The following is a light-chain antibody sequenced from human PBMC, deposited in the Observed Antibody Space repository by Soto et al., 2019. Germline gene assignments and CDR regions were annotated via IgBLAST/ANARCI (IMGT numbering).Light chain of an antibody. Sequence: EIVLTQSPGTLSLSPGDRATLSCRASQSVSSSYLAWYQPKPGQAPRLLIYGASSRATGIPDRFSGSGSGTDFTLTISRLEPEDFAVYYCQQRSNWPPITFGQGTRLEIK. CDR3: QQRSNWPPIT. CDR1: QSVSSSY. CDR2: GAS. V-gene: IGKV3D-20*02. J-gene: IGKJ5*01.